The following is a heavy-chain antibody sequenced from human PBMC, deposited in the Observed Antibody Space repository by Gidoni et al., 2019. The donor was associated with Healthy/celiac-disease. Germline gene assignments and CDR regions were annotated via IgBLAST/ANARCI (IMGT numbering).Heavy chain of an antibody. CDR2: ISSNGGST. CDR1: GFTFSSYA. J-gene: IGHJ4*02. V-gene: IGHV3-64D*09. CDR3: VKVGGSGSYGY. Sequence: EVQLVESGGGLVQPGGSLCPHCSASGFTFSSYAMHWVRQAPGKGLEYVSAISSNGGSTYYADSVKGRFTISRDNSKNTLYLQMSSLRAEDTAVYYCVKVGGSGSYGYWGQGTLVTVSS. D-gene: IGHD3-10*01.